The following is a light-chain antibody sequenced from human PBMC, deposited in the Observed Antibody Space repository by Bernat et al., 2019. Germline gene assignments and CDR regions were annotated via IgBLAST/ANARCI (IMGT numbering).Light chain of an antibody. J-gene: IGKJ1*01. CDR3: QQYARSPPT. CDR1: QNVHDGY. V-gene: IGKV3-20*01. CDR2: DAS. Sequence: EIVLTQSPGTLSLSPGERATLSCRASQNVHDGYVAWYQQKPGQAPRLLMYDASIRATGTPDRFSGGGSGTDFTLTVSRLEPEDFAVYHCQQYARSPPTFGQGTKVEIK.